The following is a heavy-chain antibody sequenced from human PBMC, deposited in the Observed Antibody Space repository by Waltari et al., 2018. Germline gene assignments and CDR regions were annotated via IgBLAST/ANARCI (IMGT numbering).Heavy chain of an antibody. CDR3: AASNGVLRFLEWAPFDY. D-gene: IGHD3-3*01. CDR2: IYYSGCT. CDR1: GGSISSYS. Sequence: QVQLQESGPGLVKPSETLSLTCTVSGGSISSYSWSWTRQPPGKGLEWIGYIYYSGCTNYNPSLKSRVTISVDTSKNQFSLKLSSVTAADTAVYYCAASNGVLRFLEWAPFDYWGQGTLVTVSS. J-gene: IGHJ4*02. V-gene: IGHV4-59*01.